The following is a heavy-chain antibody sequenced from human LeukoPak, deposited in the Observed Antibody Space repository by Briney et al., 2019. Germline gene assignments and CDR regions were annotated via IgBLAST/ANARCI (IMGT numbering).Heavy chain of an antibody. Sequence: SETLSLTRAVYGGSFSAYYWTWIRQPPGKGLEWIGEINHSGSSNYNSSLRSRVTISVDTSYKQFSLRLSSVTAADTAVYYCAPRGDIEHSYVYGKWFDPWGQGTRVTVSS. CDR2: INHSGSS. D-gene: IGHD5-18*01. CDR3: APRGDIEHSYVYGKWFDP. CDR1: GGSFSAYY. J-gene: IGHJ5*02. V-gene: IGHV4-34*01.